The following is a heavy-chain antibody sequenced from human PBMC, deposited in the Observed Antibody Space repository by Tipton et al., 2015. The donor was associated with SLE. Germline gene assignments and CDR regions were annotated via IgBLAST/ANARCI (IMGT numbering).Heavy chain of an antibody. CDR1: GGSISSYY. J-gene: IGHJ4*02. Sequence: TLSLTCTVSGGSISSYYWSWIRQPPGKGLEWIGYIYYSGSTNYNPSLKSRVTISVDTSKNQFSLKLSSVTAADTAVYYCARGRYRSGTGKFDYWGQGTLVTVSS. CDR2: IYYSGST. CDR3: ARGRYRSGTGKFDY. D-gene: IGHD1/OR15-1a*01. V-gene: IGHV4-59*01.